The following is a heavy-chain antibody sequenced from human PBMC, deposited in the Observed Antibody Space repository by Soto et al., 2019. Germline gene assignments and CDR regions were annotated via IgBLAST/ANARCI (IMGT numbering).Heavy chain of an antibody. V-gene: IGHV1-18*01. J-gene: IGHJ4*02. CDR2: ISGYNGYP. D-gene: IGHD6-13*01. CDR3: ARASAGALYDF. Sequence: QVQLVQSGAGVRMPGASVNVSCKTSGYIFTNYGVAWVRQAPGQGLELVAWISGYNGYPKHTQKFQGRVTVTTDTTTRPGYMELRNLRSDDTAVYYCARASAGALYDFWGQGTRVTVSS. CDR1: GYIFTNYG.